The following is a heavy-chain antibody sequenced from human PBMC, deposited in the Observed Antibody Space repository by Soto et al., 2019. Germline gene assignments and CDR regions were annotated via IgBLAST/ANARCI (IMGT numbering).Heavy chain of an antibody. CDR1: GFTLSSYA. D-gene: IGHD3-10*01. Sequence: EVQLLESGGGLVQPGGSLRLSCAASGFTLSSYAMSWVRQAPGKGLEWVSAISGSGGSTYYADSVKGRFTISRDNSKNTLYLQMNSLRAEDTAVYYCAKARGGRVGEWFGNWFDPWGQGTLVTVSS. CDR2: ISGSGGST. J-gene: IGHJ5*02. V-gene: IGHV3-23*01. CDR3: AKARGGRVGEWFGNWFDP.